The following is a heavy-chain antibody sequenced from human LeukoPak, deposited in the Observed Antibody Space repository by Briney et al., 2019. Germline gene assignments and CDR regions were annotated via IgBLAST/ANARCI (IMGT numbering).Heavy chain of an antibody. CDR2: IFYSGST. D-gene: IGHD4-17*01. V-gene: IGHV4-31*11. Sequence: SETLSLTCAVSGGSVSSSAYSWSWIRQSPGKGLECIGSIFYSGSTYYNPSLKSRITISVDTSKNQFSLKLSSLTAADTAVYYCARAVYGDNYFDSWGRGALVTVSS. J-gene: IGHJ4*02. CDR1: GGSVSSSAYS. CDR3: ARAVYGDNYFDS.